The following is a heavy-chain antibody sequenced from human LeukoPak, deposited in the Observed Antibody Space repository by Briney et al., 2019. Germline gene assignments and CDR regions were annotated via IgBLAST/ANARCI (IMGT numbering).Heavy chain of an antibody. CDR2: TSYDGSNK. CDR3: ARAAAGFDY. D-gene: IGHD6-13*01. Sequence: GRSLRLSCAASGFTFSSYGMHWVRQAPGKGLEWVAVTSYDGSNKYYADSVKGRFTISRDNSKNTLYLQMNSLRAEDTAVYYCARAAAGFDYWGQETLVTVSS. CDR1: GFTFSSYG. J-gene: IGHJ4*02. V-gene: IGHV3-30*03.